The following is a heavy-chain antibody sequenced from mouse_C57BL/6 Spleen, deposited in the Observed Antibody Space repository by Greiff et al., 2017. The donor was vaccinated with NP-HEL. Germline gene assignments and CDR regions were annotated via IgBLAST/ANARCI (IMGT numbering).Heavy chain of an antibody. D-gene: IGHD1-1*01. V-gene: IGHV1-52*01. Sequence: QVQLQQPGAELVRPGSSVKLSCKASGYTFTSYWMHWVKQRPIQGLEWIGNIDPSDSDTHYNQKFKDKATLTVDKSSSTAYMQLSSLTSEDSAVYYCARSYYGSSFAYWGQGTLVTVSA. CDR1: GYTFTSYW. CDR3: ARSYYGSSFAY. CDR2: IDPSDSDT. J-gene: IGHJ3*01.